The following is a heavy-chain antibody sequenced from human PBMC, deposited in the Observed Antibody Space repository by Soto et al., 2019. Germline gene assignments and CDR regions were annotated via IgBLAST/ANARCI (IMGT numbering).Heavy chain of an antibody. J-gene: IGHJ4*02. D-gene: IGHD6-6*01. V-gene: IGHV4-39*01. CDR1: GGSISSSSHY. CDR3: AGPLSASSPVPFDY. Sequence: PSETLSLTCTVSGGSISSSSHYWGWIRQPPGKGLEWIGTIYYSGSTYYNPSLKSRITISIDTSKNQFSVKLSSVTAADTAVYYCAGPLSASSPVPFDYWGQGTLVTVSS. CDR2: IYYSGST.